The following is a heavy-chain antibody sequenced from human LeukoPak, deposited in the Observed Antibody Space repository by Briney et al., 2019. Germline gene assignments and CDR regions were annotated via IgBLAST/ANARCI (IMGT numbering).Heavy chain of an antibody. CDR2: IWNDGSNK. CDR1: GFTFSSYV. D-gene: IGHD7-27*01. V-gene: IGHV3-33*01. J-gene: IGHJ3*02. Sequence: GRSLRLSCAASGFTFSSYVMHWVRQAPGKGLEWVAVIWNDGSNKYFADSVKGRFTISRDSSKNTLYLQMNSLRAEDTAVYYCASATGDNDAFDIWGQGTMVTVSS. CDR3: ASATGDNDAFDI.